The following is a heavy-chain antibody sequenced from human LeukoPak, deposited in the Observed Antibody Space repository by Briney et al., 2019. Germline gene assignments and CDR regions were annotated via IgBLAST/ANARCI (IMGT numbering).Heavy chain of an antibody. CDR2: ISVTGSTK. CDR3: ARYPGYSSGWYSDY. J-gene: IGHJ4*02. CDR1: GFTFNDYY. D-gene: IGHD6-19*01. V-gene: IGHV3-11*01. Sequence: PGGSLRLSCVTSGFTFNDYYMSWIRQAPGKGLEWISYISVTGSTKYYADSVKGRFTISRDNAKNSLYLQMNSLRAEDTAVYYCARYPGYSSGWYSDYWGQGTLVTVSS.